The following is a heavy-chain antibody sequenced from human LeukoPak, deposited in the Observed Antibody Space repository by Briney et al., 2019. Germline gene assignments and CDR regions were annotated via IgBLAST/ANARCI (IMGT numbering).Heavy chain of an antibody. V-gene: IGHV3-20*04. CDR2: INWNDGST. J-gene: IGHJ4*02. Sequence: GSLRLSCAASGFSFDDYGMSWVRQAPGKGLEWVSGINWNDGSTGYADSVKGRFTISRDNSKNTLYLEMNSLRTEDTAVYYCAKDMHPDYYDSSGIPIDYWGQGTLVTVSS. D-gene: IGHD3-22*01. CDR3: AKDMHPDYYDSSGIPIDY. CDR1: GFSFDDYG.